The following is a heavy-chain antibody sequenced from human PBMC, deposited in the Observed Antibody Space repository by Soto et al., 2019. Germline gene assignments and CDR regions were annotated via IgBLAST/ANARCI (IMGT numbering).Heavy chain of an antibody. Sequence: GGSLRLSCAASGFTFSDYVMHWVRQAPGKGLEWVAVISYDGSNNNYADSVKGRFTISRDNSKNTLYLQMNSLRVEDTAVYYCARDWRILVYSVEYFENWGQGTLVTVSS. J-gene: IGHJ1*01. V-gene: IGHV3-30-3*01. CDR1: GFTFSDYV. CDR2: ISYDGSNN. CDR3: ARDWRILVYSVEYFEN. D-gene: IGHD6-13*01.